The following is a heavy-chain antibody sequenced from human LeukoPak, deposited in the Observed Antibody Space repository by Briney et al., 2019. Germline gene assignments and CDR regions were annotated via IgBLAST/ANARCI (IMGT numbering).Heavy chain of an antibody. CDR3: ARGLNRWGIRSSYYFDY. V-gene: IGHV4-34*01. Sequence: SETLSLTCAVYGGSFSGYYWSWIRQPPGKGLERIGEINHSGSTNYNPSLKSRVTISVDTSKNQFSLKLSSVTAADTAVYYCARGLNRWGIRSSYYFDYWGQGTLVTVSS. D-gene: IGHD3-16*01. J-gene: IGHJ4*02. CDR1: GGSFSGYY. CDR2: INHSGST.